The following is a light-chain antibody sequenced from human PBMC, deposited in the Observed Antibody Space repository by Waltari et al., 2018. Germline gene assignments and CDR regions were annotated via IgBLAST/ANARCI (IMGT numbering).Light chain of an antibody. Sequence: DIQMTQSPTSVSASVGDRVTIPLRASQDILSWLAWYQQKPGKAPKLLISAASGLESGVPSRFSGRGSGTDFTLTISSLQPEDFATYYCQQADRLPLTFGGGTKVEIK. CDR1: QDILSW. J-gene: IGKJ4*01. CDR2: AAS. CDR3: QQADRLPLT. V-gene: IGKV1-12*01.